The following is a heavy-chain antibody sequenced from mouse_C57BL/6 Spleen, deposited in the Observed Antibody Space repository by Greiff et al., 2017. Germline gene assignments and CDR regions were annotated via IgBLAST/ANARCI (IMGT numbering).Heavy chain of an antibody. CDR1: GFTFSSYA. CDR2: ISDGGSYT. V-gene: IGHV5-4*03. J-gene: IGHJ4*01. D-gene: IGHD4-1*01. CDR3: ARVLGRFYAMDY. Sequence: EVKLVESGGGLVKPGGSLKLSCAASGFTFSSYAMSWVRQTPEKRLEWVATISDGGSYTYYPDNVKGRFTISRDNAKNNLYLQMSHLKSEDTAMYYCARVLGRFYAMDYWGQGTSVTVSS.